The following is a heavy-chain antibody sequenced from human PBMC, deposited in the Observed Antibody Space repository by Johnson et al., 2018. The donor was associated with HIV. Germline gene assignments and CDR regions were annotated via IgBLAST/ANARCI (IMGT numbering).Heavy chain of an antibody. J-gene: IGHJ3*02. Sequence: VQLVESGGGVVQPGRSLRLSCEASEFTFSNYPMHWVRQAPGKGLEWVAVISYNGNNKYYADSVKGRFTISRDNSKNTMYLQMNSLRAEDTAVYYCAREGKDAFDIWGQGTMVTVSS. CDR1: EFTFSNYP. CDR3: AREGKDAFDI. CDR2: ISYNGNNK. D-gene: IGHD3-10*01. V-gene: IGHV3-30*04.